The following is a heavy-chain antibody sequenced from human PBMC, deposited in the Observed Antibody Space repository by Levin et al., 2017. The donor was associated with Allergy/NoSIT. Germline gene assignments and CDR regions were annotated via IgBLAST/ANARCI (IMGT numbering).Heavy chain of an antibody. V-gene: IGHV4-39*07. J-gene: IGHJ4*02. Sequence: PSETLSLTCTVSGGSISSSNYYWGWIRQPPGKGLEWIGSIYYSGSTYYNPSLKSRVTISVDTSKNQFSLKLSSVTAADTAVYYCSRDRFNSGYGRGIDYWGQGTLVTVSS. CDR1: GGSISSSNYY. D-gene: IGHD5-18*01. CDR3: SRDRFNSGYGRGIDY. CDR2: IYYSGST.